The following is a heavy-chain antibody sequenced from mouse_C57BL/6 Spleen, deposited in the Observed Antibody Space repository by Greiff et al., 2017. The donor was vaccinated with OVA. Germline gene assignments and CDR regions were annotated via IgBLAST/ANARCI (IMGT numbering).Heavy chain of an antibody. Sequence: VQLQQPGAELVRPGTSVKLSCKASGYTFTSYWMHWVKQRPGQGLAWIGVIDPSDSSTNYNQKFKGKATVTVDTSSSPAYMQLSSLTSEDAAVYYCAAPSRSMDYWGQGTSVTVSS. CDR3: AAPSRSMDY. CDR1: GYTFTSYW. V-gene: IGHV1-59*01. CDR2: IDPSDSST. D-gene: IGHD3-1*01. J-gene: IGHJ4*01.